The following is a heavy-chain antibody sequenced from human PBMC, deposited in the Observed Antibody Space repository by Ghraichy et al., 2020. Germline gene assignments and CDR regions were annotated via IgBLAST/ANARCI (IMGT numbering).Heavy chain of an antibody. V-gene: IGHV3-30*02. CDR3: AKTTAWDYLQ. CDR2: IRYDGSTT. CDR1: GLTFSTDG. Sequence: GGSLRLSCAASGLTFSTDGMHWVRQAPGKGLEWVAFIRYDGSTTYYADSVKGRFTISRDNSKNTLFLQMNTLTTGDTAVYFCAKTTAWDYLQWGQGTLVVVSS. D-gene: IGHD2-21*02. J-gene: IGHJ4*02.